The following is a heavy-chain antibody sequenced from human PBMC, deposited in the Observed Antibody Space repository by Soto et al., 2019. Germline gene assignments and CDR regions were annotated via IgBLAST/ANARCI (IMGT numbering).Heavy chain of an antibody. CDR1: GYTFTSYY. J-gene: IGHJ4*02. CDR3: ARLCIHDGSRDY. V-gene: IGHV1-46*01. CDR2: VNPSGGNT. Sequence: QVQLVQSGAEVKKPGASVKLSCEASGYTFTSYYMHWVRQAPGQGLEWMGTVNPSGGNTNYAQKFQGRVAMTWDTSTRTVYLELRGLQSDDTALYYCARLCIHDGSRDYWGQGTLVTVSS.